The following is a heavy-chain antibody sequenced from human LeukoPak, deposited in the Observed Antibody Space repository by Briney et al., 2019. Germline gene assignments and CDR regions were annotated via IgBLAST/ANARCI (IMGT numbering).Heavy chain of an antibody. CDR2: INHSGST. D-gene: IGHD6-6*01. CDR3: ARGGHSSSSFDY. V-gene: IGHV4-34*01. Sequence: SETLSLTCAVYGGSFSGYYWGWIRQPPGKGLEWIGEINHSGSTNYNPSLKSRVTISVDTSKNQFSLKLSSVTAADTAVYYCARGGHSSSSFDYWGQGTLVTVSS. CDR1: GGSFSGYY. J-gene: IGHJ4*02.